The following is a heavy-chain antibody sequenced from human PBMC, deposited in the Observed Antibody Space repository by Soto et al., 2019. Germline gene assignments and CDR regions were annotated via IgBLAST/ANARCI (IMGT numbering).Heavy chain of an antibody. D-gene: IGHD1-26*01. Sequence: QVQLVQSGAEVKKPGSSVKVSCKASGGAFNNSIFDWVRQAPGQGLEWMGGIIPMLGTPKYAQTFQARITISADVSTGTAYMELTSLRFDDTAIYYCARGRDQPPVGLYFDSWGEGTRVTVSS. J-gene: IGHJ4*02. CDR2: IIPMLGTP. CDR1: GGAFNNSI. V-gene: IGHV1-69*01. CDR3: ARGRDQPPVGLYFDS.